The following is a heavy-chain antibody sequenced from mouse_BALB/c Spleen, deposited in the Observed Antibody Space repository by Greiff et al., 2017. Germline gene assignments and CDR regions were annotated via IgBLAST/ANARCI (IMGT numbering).Heavy chain of an antibody. CDR3: ASPIYYYGSSYGSWFAY. V-gene: IGHV14-3*02. D-gene: IGHD1-1*01. CDR1: GFNIKDTY. Sequence: EVQLQQSGAELVKPGASVKLSCTASGFNIKDTYMHWVKQRPEQGLEWIGRIDPANGNTKYDPKFQGKATITADTSSNTAYLQLSSLTSEDTAVYYCASPIYYYGSSYGSWFAYWGQGTLVTVSA. CDR2: IDPANGNT. J-gene: IGHJ3*01.